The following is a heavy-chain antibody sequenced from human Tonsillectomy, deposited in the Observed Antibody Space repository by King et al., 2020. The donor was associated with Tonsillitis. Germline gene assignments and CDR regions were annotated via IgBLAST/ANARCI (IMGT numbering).Heavy chain of an antibody. CDR2: IYWDNDT. V-gene: IGHV2-5*02. D-gene: IGHD5-12*01. CDR1: GFSLITSGVG. J-gene: IGHJ3*02. Sequence: FTLKESGPTLVKPPETLTLTCTFSGFSLITSGVGVGWIRQPPGKALEWLALIYWDNDTRYSPSLKSRLTITKDTSRNKVVLTMTNMDPVDTATYFCARRHSGLLVAAPIRDAFDIWGQGTMVTVSS. CDR3: ARRHSGLLVAAPIRDAFDI.